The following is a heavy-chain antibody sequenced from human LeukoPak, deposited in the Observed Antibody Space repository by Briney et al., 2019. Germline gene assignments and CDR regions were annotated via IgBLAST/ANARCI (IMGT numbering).Heavy chain of an antibody. Sequence: SGGSLRLSCAASGFTFEDYAMHWVRQAPGKGLEWVSGISWNSGSIGYADSVKGRFTISRDNAKNSLYLQMNGLRAEDTALYYCAKDRRSLYDAFDIWGQGTMVTVSS. CDR1: GFTFEDYA. CDR3: AKDRRSLYDAFDI. V-gene: IGHV3-9*01. CDR2: ISWNSGSI. J-gene: IGHJ3*02.